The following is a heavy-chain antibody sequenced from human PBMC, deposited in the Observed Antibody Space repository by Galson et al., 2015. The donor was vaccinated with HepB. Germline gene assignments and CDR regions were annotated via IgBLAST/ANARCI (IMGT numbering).Heavy chain of an antibody. CDR1: GFTFSSYA. CDR2: ISYDGSNK. CDR3: ARESSPIVLEYSHGGAFDI. D-gene: IGHD2-8*01. J-gene: IGHJ3*02. V-gene: IGHV3-30-3*01. Sequence: SLRLSCAASGFTFSSYAMHWVRQAPGKGLEWVAVISYDGSNKYYADSVKGRFTISRDNSKNTLYLQMNSLRAEDTAVYYCARESSPIVLEYSHGGAFDIWGQGTMVTVSS.